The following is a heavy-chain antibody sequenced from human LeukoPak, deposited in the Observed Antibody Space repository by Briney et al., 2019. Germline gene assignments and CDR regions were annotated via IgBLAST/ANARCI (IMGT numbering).Heavy chain of an antibody. V-gene: IGHV3-21*01. CDR2: ISSTSSYI. CDR3: ARDDGRDGYRAADY. CDR1: GFSFITYN. D-gene: IGHD5-24*01. Sequence: PGGSLRLSCAASGFSFITYNMNWVRQAPGKGLEWVSSISSTSSYIYYADSVKGRFTISRDNAKNSLYLQMNSLRAEDTAVYYCARDDGRDGYRAADYWGQGTLVTVSS. J-gene: IGHJ4*02.